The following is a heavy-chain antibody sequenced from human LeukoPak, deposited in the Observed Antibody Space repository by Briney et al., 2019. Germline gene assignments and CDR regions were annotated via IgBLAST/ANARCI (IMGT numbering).Heavy chain of an antibody. CDR3: ARDQAWFGDGAYYYYYGMDV. D-gene: IGHD3-10*01. J-gene: IGHJ6*04. CDR2: IKQDGSEK. V-gene: IGHV3-7*03. CDR1: GFTFSSYW. Sequence: GGSLRLSCAASGFTFSSYWMSWVRQAPGKGLEWVANIKQDGSEKYYVDSVKGRFTISRGNAKNSLYLQMNSLRAEDTAVYYCARDQAWFGDGAYYYYYGMDVWGKGTTVTVSS.